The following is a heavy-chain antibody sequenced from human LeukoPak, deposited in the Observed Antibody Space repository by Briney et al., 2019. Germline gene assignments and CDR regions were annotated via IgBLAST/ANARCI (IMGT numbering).Heavy chain of an antibody. CDR1: GGSISSYY. CDR3: ARARGDIVLMVYADSWFDP. D-gene: IGHD2-8*01. J-gene: IGHJ5*02. V-gene: IGHV4-59*01. Sequence: PSETLSLTCTVSGGSISSYYWSWIRQPPGKGLEWIGYIYYSGSTNYNPSLKSRVTISVDTSKNQFSLKLSSVTAADTAVYYCARARGDIVLMVYADSWFDPWGQGTLVTVSS. CDR2: IYYSGST.